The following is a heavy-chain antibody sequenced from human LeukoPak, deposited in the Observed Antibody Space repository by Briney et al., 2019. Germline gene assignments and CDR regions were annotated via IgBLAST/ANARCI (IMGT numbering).Heavy chain of an antibody. Sequence: GGSLRLSCAASGFTFSSYGMHWVRQAPGKGLEWVAFIRYDGSNKYYADSVKGRFTISRDNSKNTLYLQMNSLRAEDTAVYYCANDEWVAGAGMSLTWYSYGMDVWGQGTTVTVSS. CDR2: IRYDGSNK. CDR3: ANDEWVAGAGMSLTWYSYGMDV. V-gene: IGHV3-30*02. J-gene: IGHJ6*02. D-gene: IGHD6-13*01. CDR1: GFTFSSYG.